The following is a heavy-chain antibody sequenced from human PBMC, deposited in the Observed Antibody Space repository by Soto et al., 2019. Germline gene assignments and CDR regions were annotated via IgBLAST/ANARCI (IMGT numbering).Heavy chain of an antibody. CDR2: ISGSGGST. Sequence: EVQLVESGGGLVKPGGSLRLSCAASGFTFSSYAMSWVRQAPGKGLEWVSAISGSGGSTYYADSVKGRFTISRDNSKNTLYLQMNSLRAEDTAVYYCAKPDYDYVWGSYRYSGGVDYWGQGTLVTVSS. J-gene: IGHJ4*02. V-gene: IGHV3-23*04. CDR3: AKPDYDYVWGSYRYSGGVDY. D-gene: IGHD3-16*02. CDR1: GFTFSSYA.